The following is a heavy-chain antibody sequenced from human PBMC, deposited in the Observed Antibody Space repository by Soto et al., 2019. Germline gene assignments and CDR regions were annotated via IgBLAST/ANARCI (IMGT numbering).Heavy chain of an antibody. V-gene: IGHV3-30*03. Sequence: QVQLVESGGGMVQPGRSLRLSCAASGFPFSSYGMHWVREAPGKGLEWVAVISYDGSNKYYADSVKGRFTISRDNSASTLYLPMNSLRPEDTALYYCVGGQYYFDYRGQGTLVTVSP. CDR1: GFPFSSYG. D-gene: IGHD3-10*01. CDR3: VGGQYYFDY. CDR2: ISYDGSNK. J-gene: IGHJ4*02.